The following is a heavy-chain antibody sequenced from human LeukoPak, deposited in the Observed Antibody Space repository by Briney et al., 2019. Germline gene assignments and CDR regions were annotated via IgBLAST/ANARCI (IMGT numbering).Heavy chain of an antibody. CDR1: GFTFSSYE. CDR2: ISHTGSPT. V-gene: IGHV3-48*03. D-gene: IGHD3-16*01. J-gene: IGHJ6*03. Sequence: PGGSLRLSCAASGFTFSSYEMNWVRQAPGKGLEWVSYISHTGSPTYYADSVKGRFTVSRDNAKKSLYLQMNSLRAEDTAVYYCARSRGRYYYYYFMDVWGKGTTVTVSS. CDR3: ARSRGRYYYYYFMDV.